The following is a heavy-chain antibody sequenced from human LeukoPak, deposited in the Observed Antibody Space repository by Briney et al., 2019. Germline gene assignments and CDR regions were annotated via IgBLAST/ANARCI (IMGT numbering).Heavy chain of an antibody. Sequence: GGSLRLSCAASGFTFSIYGLSWVRQAPGKGLEWVSAISGSGGSTYYADSVKGRFTISRDNSKNTLYLQMTSLRAEDTAVYYCAKSDYYYYYMDVWGKGTTVTISS. CDR3: AKSDYYYYYMDV. CDR1: GFTFSIYG. J-gene: IGHJ6*03. CDR2: ISGSGGST. V-gene: IGHV3-23*01.